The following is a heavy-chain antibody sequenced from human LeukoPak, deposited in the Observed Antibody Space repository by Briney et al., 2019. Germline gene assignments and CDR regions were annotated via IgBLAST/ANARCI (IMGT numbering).Heavy chain of an antibody. CDR2: IIPIFGTA. CDR3: ASLRSTYYYDSSDFDY. D-gene: IGHD3-22*01. Sequence: SVKVSCKASGGTFSSYAISWVRQAPGQGLEWMGGIIPIFGTANYAQKFQGRVTITADESTSTAYMELSSLRSEDAAVYYCASLRSTYYYDSSDFDYWGQGTLVTVSS. CDR1: GGTFSSYA. J-gene: IGHJ4*02. V-gene: IGHV1-69*01.